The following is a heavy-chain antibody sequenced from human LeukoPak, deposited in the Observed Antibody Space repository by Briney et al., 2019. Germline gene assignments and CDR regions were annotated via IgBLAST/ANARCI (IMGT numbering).Heavy chain of an antibody. CDR3: ARDAYYGSGSYYNPANGMDV. V-gene: IGHV4-4*08. D-gene: IGHD3-10*01. CDR1: GASISTYF. Sequence: KPSETLSLTCTVSGASISTYFWSWIRQPPGQGLEWIGYIYSSGSTNYNPSLKSRVTISVDTAKNQVSLKLSSVTAADTAMYYCARDAYYGSGSYYNPANGMDVWGQGTTVTVSS. CDR2: IYSSGST. J-gene: IGHJ6*02.